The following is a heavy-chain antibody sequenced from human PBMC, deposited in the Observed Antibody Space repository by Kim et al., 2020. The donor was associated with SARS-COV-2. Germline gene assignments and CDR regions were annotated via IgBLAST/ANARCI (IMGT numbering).Heavy chain of an antibody. J-gene: IGHJ1*01. CDR2: IYSDGSTT. CDR3: VREPAS. V-gene: IGHV3-11*04. CDR1: GFSFRDYY. Sequence: GGSLRLSCAASGFSFRDYYMNWIRQAPGKGLEWVAYIYSDGSTTNYADSVNGRFTISRDNAKKSLSLQMNRLTTEDTAVYYCVREPASWGPGTLVSVSS.